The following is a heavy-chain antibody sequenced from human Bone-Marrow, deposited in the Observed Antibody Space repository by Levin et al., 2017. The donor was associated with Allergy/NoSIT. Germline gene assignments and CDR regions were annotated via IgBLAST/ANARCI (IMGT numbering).Heavy chain of an antibody. CDR3: TAAFSAGWLNP. CDR2: IWHDGNKK. CDR1: GLNFNTYG. V-gene: IGHV3-33*03. D-gene: IGHD2-21*02. J-gene: IGHJ5*02. Sequence: GGSLRLSCAAFGLNFNTYGLHWVRQPPGKGLEWVADIWHDGNKKYYADSVKGRFTISRDTSNNTLYLQMNSLKVDDPAVYYCTAAFSAGWLNPWGQGTLVTVSS.